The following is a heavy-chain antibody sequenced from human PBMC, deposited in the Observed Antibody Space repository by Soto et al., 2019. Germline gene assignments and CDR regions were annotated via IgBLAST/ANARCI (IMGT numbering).Heavy chain of an antibody. Sequence: QVALLQSGAEVKEPGSSVRLSCQVSGSTFNNFAFSWVRQAPGQGPEWLGGIVVMSNAADYSQRFQDRVTITADTSTSTLYMELGSLTFDDTAVYYCARAIKRWEVNYYFDYWGQGTLVTVSS. V-gene: IGHV1-69*06. CDR1: GSTFNNFA. CDR2: IVVMSNAA. CDR3: ARAIKRWEVNYYFDY. D-gene: IGHD1-26*01. J-gene: IGHJ4*02.